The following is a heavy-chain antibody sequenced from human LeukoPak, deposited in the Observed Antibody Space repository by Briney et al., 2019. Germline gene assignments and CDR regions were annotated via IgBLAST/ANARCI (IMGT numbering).Heavy chain of an antibody. Sequence: ASVKLSCKASGGTFSSYANSWVRQAPGQGLEWMGGIIPIFGTANYAQKFQGRVTITADESTSTAYIELSSLRSEDTAVYYCARGITSGDSGYDSGYFDYWGQGTLVTVSS. D-gene: IGHD5-12*01. CDR1: GGTFSSYA. CDR3: ARGITSGDSGYDSGYFDY. CDR2: IIPIFGTA. J-gene: IGHJ4*02. V-gene: IGHV1-69*13.